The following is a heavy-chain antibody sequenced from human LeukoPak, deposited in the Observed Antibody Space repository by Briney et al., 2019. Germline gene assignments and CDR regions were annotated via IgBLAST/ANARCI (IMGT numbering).Heavy chain of an antibody. CDR3: TTHYNWGDLDY. CDR2: IKSKIDGGTT. Sequence: PGGSLRLSCAASGFTFSGSAMHWVRQAPGKGLEWVGRIKSKIDGGTTDYSAPVKGRVTISRDDSKHTLYLQMNSLKTEDTAMYYCTTHYNWGDLDYWGQGTLITVSS. V-gene: IGHV3-15*01. J-gene: IGHJ4*02. D-gene: IGHD1-20*01. CDR1: GFTFSGSA.